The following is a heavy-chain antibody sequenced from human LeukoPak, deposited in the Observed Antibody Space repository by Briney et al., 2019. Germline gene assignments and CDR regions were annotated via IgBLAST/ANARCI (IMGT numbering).Heavy chain of an antibody. CDR3: ARAIWFGEGHDY. CDR1: GGSISPYY. Sequence: SETLSLTCTVSGGSISPYYWSWIRQPPGKGLEWIGYIYYSGSTNYNPSLKSRVTISVDTSKNQFSLKLSSVTAADTAMYYCARAIWFGEGHDYWGQGTLVTVSS. V-gene: IGHV4-59*08. CDR2: IYYSGST. J-gene: IGHJ4*02. D-gene: IGHD3-10*01.